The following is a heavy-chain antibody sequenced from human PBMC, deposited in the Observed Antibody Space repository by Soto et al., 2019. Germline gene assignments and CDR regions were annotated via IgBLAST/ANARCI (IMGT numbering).Heavy chain of an antibody. J-gene: IGHJ5*02. D-gene: IGHD3-16*02. CDR2: IIPIFGTA. Sequence: ASVKVSCKASGGTFSSYAISWVRQAPGQGLEWMGGIIPIFGTANYAQKFQGRVTITADESTSTAYMELSSLRSEDTAVYYCARSSAGVFGIIIEGSNWLAPWGQGSLVTVSS. CDR1: GGTFSSYA. V-gene: IGHV1-69*13. CDR3: ARSSAGVFGIIIEGSNWLAP.